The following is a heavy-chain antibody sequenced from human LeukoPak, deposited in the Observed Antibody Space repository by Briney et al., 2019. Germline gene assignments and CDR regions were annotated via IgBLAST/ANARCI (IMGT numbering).Heavy chain of an antibody. D-gene: IGHD3-16*01. V-gene: IGHV1-69*06. CDR2: IIPIFGTA. CDR1: GGTFSSYA. J-gene: IGHJ4*02. CDR3: ARERPREVITFGGTLDY. Sequence: VASVKVSCKASGGTFSSYAISWVRQAPGQGLEWMGGIIPIFGTANYAQKFQGRVTITADKSTSTAYMELSSLRSEDTAVYYCARERPREVITFGGTLDYWGQGTLVTVSS.